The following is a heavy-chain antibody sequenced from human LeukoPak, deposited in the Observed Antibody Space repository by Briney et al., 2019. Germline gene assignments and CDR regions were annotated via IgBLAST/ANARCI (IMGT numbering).Heavy chain of an antibody. V-gene: IGHV1-18*01. CDR2: ISAYNGNT. CDR3: ARVLLWFGESNAFDI. J-gene: IGHJ3*02. D-gene: IGHD3-10*01. CDR1: GYTFTSYG. Sequence: GASVKVSCKASGYTFTSYGISWVRQAPGQGLEWMGWISAYNGNTNYAQKLQGRVTMTTDTSTSTAYMELRSLRSDDTAVYYCARVLLWFGESNAFDIWGQGIMVTVSS.